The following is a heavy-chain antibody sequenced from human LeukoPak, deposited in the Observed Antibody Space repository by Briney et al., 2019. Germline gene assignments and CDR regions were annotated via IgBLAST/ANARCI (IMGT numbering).Heavy chain of an antibody. D-gene: IGHD2-15*01. J-gene: IGHJ3*02. CDR2: IYTSGST. V-gene: IGHV4-4*07. Sequence: SETLSLTCTVSGGSISSYYWSWIRQPAGKGLEWIGRIYTSGSTNYNPSLKSRVTMSVDTSKNQFSLKLSSVTAADTAVYYCAREDSAVADDAFAIWGQGTMVTVSS. CDR3: AREDSAVADDAFAI. CDR1: GGSISSYY.